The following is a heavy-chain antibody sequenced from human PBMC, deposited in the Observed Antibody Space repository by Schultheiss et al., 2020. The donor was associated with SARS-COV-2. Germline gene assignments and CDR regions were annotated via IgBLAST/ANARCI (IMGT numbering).Heavy chain of an antibody. CDR3: ARGLDDFWPHPRGNWFDP. V-gene: IGHV3-66*01. CDR2: IYSGGST. Sequence: GGSLRLSCAASGFTVSSNYMSWVRQAPGKGLEWVSVIYSGGSTYYADSVKGRFTISRDNSKNTLYLQMNSLRAEDTAVYYCARGLDDFWPHPRGNWFDPWGQGTLVTVSS. D-gene: IGHD3-3*01. J-gene: IGHJ5*02. CDR1: GFTVSSNY.